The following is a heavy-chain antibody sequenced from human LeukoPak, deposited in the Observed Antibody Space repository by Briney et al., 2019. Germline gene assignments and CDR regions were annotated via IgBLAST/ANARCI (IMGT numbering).Heavy chain of an antibody. D-gene: IGHD3-10*01. CDR2: IYYNGST. V-gene: IGHV4-30-4*01. CDR3: ARGGTTVRGALEADYDYGMDV. Sequence: SETMSLTCIVSGGSISSGDYYWSWIRQPPGKGLEWIGYIYYNGSTYYSPSLKSRVTISVDTSKNQLSLTLSSVTAADTAVYYCARGGTTVRGALEADYDYGMDVWGKGTTVTVSS. CDR1: GGSISSGDYY. J-gene: IGHJ6*04.